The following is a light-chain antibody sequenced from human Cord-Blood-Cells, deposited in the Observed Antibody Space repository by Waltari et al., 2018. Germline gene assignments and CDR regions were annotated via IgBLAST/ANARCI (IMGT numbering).Light chain of an antibody. V-gene: IGLV2-23*01. CDR3: CSYAGSSTLYV. Sequence: QSALTQPASGSGSPGQSITISCTGTSSDVGSYNLASCYQQHPGKAPKLMIYEGSKRPSGVSNRFSGSKSGNTASLTISGLQAEDEADYYCCSYAGSSTLYVFGTGTKVTVL. CDR1: SSDVGSYNL. J-gene: IGLJ1*01. CDR2: EGS.